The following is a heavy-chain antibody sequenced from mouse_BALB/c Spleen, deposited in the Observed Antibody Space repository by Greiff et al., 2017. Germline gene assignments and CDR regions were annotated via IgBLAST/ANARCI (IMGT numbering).Heavy chain of an antibody. V-gene: IGHV14-1*02. J-gene: IGHJ3*01. Sequence: VQLQQSGAEFVRPGALVKLSCKASGSNIIDYYMPGVKQRPEQGLEWIGWIDPENGNTIYDPKFQGKASIPADTSSNTAYLQLSSQTSEDTAVYYCARWGLRRKSAYWGQGTLVTVSA. D-gene: IGHD2-4*01. CDR1: GSNIIDYY. CDR3: ARWGLRRKSAY. CDR2: IDPENGNT.